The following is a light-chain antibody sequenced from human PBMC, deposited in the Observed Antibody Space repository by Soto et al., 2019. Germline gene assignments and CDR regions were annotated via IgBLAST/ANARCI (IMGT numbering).Light chain of an antibody. V-gene: IGLV2-14*01. CDR2: EVS. Sequence: QSALTQPASVSGSPGQSITISCTGTSSDVGGYKYVSWYQQHPGKAPKLMIYEVSNRPSGVSNRFSGSKSGNTSSLPISGLQHADEADYYCSSDTSSSSPHVVFGGGTKLTVL. CDR3: SSDTSSSSPHVV. J-gene: IGLJ2*01. CDR1: SSDVGGYKY.